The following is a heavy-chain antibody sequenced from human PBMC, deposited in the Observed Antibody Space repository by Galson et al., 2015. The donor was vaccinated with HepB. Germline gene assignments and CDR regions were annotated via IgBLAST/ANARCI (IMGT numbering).Heavy chain of an antibody. Sequence: QSGAEVKKPGESLRISCKGSGYSFTSYWISWVRQMPGKGLEWMGRIDPSDSYTNYSPSFQGHVTISADKSISTAYLQWSSLKASDTAMYYCARYFADIVVVPAALDYWGQGTLVTVSS. CDR3: ARYFADIVVVPAALDY. CDR2: IDPSDSYT. CDR1: GYSFTSYW. J-gene: IGHJ4*02. V-gene: IGHV5-10-1*01. D-gene: IGHD2-2*01.